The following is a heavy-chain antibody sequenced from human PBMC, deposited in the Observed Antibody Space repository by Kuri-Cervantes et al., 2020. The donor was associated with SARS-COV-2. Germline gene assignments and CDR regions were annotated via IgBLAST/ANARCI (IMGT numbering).Heavy chain of an antibody. D-gene: IGHD6-6*01. J-gene: IGHJ5*02. CDR3: ARGRKNVSSGAARPTRYDP. V-gene: IGHV4-59*12. CDR1: GGSTSSYY. Sequence: SETLSLTCTVSGGSTSSYYWSWIRQPPGKGLEWIGYIYYSGSTNYNPSLKSRVTISVDTSKNQFSLKLSSVTAADTAVYYCARGRKNVSSGAARPTRYDPWGQGTLVTVSS. CDR2: IYYSGST.